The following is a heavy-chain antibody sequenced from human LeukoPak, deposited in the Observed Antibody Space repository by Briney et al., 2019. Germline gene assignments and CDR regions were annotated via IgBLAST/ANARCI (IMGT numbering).Heavy chain of an antibody. D-gene: IGHD1-1*01. CDR1: EFTFKSAW. CDR3: STGLIPTTGYY. J-gene: IGHJ4*02. Sequence: PGGSLRLSCAASEFTFKSAWMNWVRQAPGKGLEWVGRIRSKTDGGTTDYAAPVRGRFTISRDDSKNMLYLQMNSLKTEDTAVYYCSTGLIPTTGYYWGQGTLVAVSS. CDR2: IRSKTDGGTT. V-gene: IGHV3-15*01.